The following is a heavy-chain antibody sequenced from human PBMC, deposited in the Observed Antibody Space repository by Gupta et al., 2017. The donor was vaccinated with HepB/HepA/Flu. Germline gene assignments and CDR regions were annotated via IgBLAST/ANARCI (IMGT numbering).Heavy chain of an antibody. D-gene: IGHD1-26*01. Sequence: EVQLVESGGGLVQPGGSLRLSCAASGFTFSNFWMHWVRQAPGKGLVWVSRLNGDVSNASYADSVKGRFTISRDNAKNTLYLQMDSLRAEDTAVYYCARQRGSYPNNWFDPWGQGTLVTVSS. J-gene: IGHJ5*02. CDR2: LNGDVSNA. CDR3: ARQRGSYPNNWFDP. CDR1: GFTFSNFW. V-gene: IGHV3-74*01.